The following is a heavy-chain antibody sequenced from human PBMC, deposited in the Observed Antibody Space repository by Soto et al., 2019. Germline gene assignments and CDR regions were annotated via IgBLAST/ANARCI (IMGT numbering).Heavy chain of an antibody. CDR2: IFDSGTT. Sequence: SETLSLTCTVSGGSITSDYSCWSWIRQPPGEDMEWIGHIFDSGTTYTKQSLRSQVAISLDTTKNQFSLTRSSLTDADTAVYYCARGPSGDKVHYWGQGTLVTVS. CDR1: GGSITSDYSC. D-gene: IGHD7-27*01. CDR3: ARGPSGDKVHY. V-gene: IGHV4-30-4*01. J-gene: IGHJ4*02.